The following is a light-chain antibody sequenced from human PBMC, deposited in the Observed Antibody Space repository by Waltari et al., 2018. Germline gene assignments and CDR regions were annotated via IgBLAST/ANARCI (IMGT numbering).Light chain of an antibody. CDR1: QSISTY. V-gene: IGKV1-9*01. CDR2: EAS. Sequence: IQLTQSPSSLSASVGATVTITCRASQSISTYLAWLQKKPRRATKVLIFEASTLQSGVPSRFSGSGSGIDFTLTISSLQPEDVATYYCQQFHDYPWTFGQGTKVEIK. CDR3: QQFHDYPWT. J-gene: IGKJ1*01.